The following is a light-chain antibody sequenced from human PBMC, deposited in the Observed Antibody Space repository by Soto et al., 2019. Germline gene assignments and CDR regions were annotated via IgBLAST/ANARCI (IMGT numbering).Light chain of an antibody. J-gene: IGKJ1*01. CDR2: QAS. CDR1: ESISSL. V-gene: IGKV1-5*03. Sequence: DIQMTQSPSTLSASVGDRVTITCRASESISSLLAWYQQKPGKAPKLLIYQASGLESGVPSRFSGSGSGTEFTLTISSRQPDDFATYYCQQYNSYGTFGQGTKVEIK. CDR3: QQYNSYGT.